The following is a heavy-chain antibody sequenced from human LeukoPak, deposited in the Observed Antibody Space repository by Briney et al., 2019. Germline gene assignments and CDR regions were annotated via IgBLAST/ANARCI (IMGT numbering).Heavy chain of an antibody. Sequence: PGGSLRLSCAASGFPFSSYAMSWVRQAPGKGLEWVSGISGRGDTTYYADSVKGRFTISRDNSKNTLYLQMNSLRAEDTAVYYCAKGVGTYCSGGSCYSDYWGQGTLVTVSS. CDR2: ISGRGDTT. CDR3: AKGVGTYCSGGSCYSDY. CDR1: GFPFSSYA. D-gene: IGHD2-15*01. J-gene: IGHJ4*02. V-gene: IGHV3-23*01.